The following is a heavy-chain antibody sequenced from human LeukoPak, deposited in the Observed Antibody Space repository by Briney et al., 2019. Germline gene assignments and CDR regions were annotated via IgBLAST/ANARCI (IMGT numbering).Heavy chain of an antibody. J-gene: IGHJ4*02. V-gene: IGHV3-21*01. CDR3: ARGGPNSRYFDWLLPHFDY. CDR1: GFTFSSYS. D-gene: IGHD3-9*01. CDR2: ISSSSSYI. Sequence: KTGGSLRLSCAASGFTFSSYSMNWVCQAPGKGLEWVSSISSSSSYIYYADSVKGRFTISRDNAKNSLYLQMNSLRAEDTAVYYCARGGPNSRYFDWLLPHFDYWGQGTLVTVSS.